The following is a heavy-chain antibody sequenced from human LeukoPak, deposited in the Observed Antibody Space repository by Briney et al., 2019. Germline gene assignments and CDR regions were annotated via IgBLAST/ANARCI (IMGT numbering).Heavy chain of an antibody. D-gene: IGHD3-22*01. V-gene: IGHV4-4*02. Sequence: PSETLSLTCAVSDGSISSNNWWSWVRQPPGKGLEWIGEIYHSGTTDYDPSLKSCVTISVDKSKNQFSLKLSSVTAADTAVYYCAAGSGYDPGLGIVVVSVDYWGQGTLVTVSS. J-gene: IGHJ4*02. CDR2: IYHSGTT. CDR1: DGSISSNNW. CDR3: AAGSGYDPGLGIVVVSVDY.